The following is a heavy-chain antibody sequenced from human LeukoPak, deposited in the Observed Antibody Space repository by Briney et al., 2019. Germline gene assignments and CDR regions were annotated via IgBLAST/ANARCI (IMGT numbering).Heavy chain of an antibody. D-gene: IGHD6-13*01. Sequence: SETLSLTCTVSGGSIRSRSYYWGWIRQPPGKGLEWIGIISYSGSTYYNPSLKSRGTISVDTSKNQFSLKLSSVTAADTAVYYCARDGSIAAAGINWFDPWGQGTLVTVSS. CDR1: GGSIRSRSYY. V-gene: IGHV4-39*07. CDR3: ARDGSIAAAGINWFDP. J-gene: IGHJ5*02. CDR2: ISYSGST.